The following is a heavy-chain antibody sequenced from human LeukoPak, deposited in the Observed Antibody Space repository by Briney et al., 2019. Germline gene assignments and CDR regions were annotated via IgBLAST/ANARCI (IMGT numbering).Heavy chain of an antibody. J-gene: IGHJ4*02. CDR1: GFTFDDYA. CDR3: AKSSRYSSSWALDY. Sequence: GRSLRLSCAASGFTFDDYAMHWVRQAPGKGLEWVSGISWNSGSIGYADSVKGRFTISRDNAKNSLYLQMNSLRAEDMALYYCAKSSRYSSSWALDYWGQGTLVTVSS. CDR2: ISWNSGSI. D-gene: IGHD6-13*01. V-gene: IGHV3-9*03.